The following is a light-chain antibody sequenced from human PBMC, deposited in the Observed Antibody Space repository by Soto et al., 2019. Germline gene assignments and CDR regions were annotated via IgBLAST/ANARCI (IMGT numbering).Light chain of an antibody. CDR3: QQHSHWPPWT. Sequence: EIVMTQSPATLSLSPGERATLSCRAIQSVIGRQLAWYQHKPGQAPRLLMFGVSNRATGIPDRFTGSGSGTDFTLTISRLEPEDFAVYYCQQHSHWPPWTFGQGTKVDI. CDR1: QSVIGRQ. J-gene: IGKJ1*01. V-gene: IGKV3D-20*02. CDR2: GVS.